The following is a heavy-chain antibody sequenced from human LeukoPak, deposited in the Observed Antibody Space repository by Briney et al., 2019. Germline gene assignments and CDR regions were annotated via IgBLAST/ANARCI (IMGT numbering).Heavy chain of an antibody. Sequence: GGCLRLSCAASGFTFSSYGMHWVRQAPGKGLEWGAVIPYDGSNKYYADSVKGRFTISRDNSKNTLYLQMNSLRAEDTAVYYCAKNRDRGVPTYYYDSSGSSHFDLWGRGTLVTVSS. V-gene: IGHV3-30*18. CDR3: AKNRDRGVPTYYYDSSGSSHFDL. J-gene: IGHJ2*01. D-gene: IGHD3-22*01. CDR2: IPYDGSNK. CDR1: GFTFSSYG.